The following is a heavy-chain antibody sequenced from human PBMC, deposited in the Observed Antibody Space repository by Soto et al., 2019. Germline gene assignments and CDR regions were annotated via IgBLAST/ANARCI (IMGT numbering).Heavy chain of an antibody. CDR3: ASARRIAAAGSYCFDS. V-gene: IGHV1-8*02. CDR1: GYTFTGYY. Sequence: ASVKVSCKASGYTFTGYYIHWVRQAPGQGLEWMGWINPNSGGTGYAQKFQGRVTMTRNTSTSTAYMELSSLRSEDTAVYYCASARRIAAAGSYCFDSWGQGTLVTVSS. CDR2: INPNSGGT. J-gene: IGHJ4*02. D-gene: IGHD6-13*01.